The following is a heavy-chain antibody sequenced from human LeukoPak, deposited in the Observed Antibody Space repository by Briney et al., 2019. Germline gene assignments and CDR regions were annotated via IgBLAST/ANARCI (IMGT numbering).Heavy chain of an antibody. CDR3: ARGLYDVLLWFGELWGFDP. Sequence: GASVKVSCKASGYTFTGYYMHWVRQAPGQGLEWMGWINPNSGGTNYAQKFQGRVTMTRDTSISTAYMELSRLRSDDTAVYYCARGLYDVLLWFGELWGFDPWGQGTLVTVSS. J-gene: IGHJ5*02. V-gene: IGHV1-2*02. D-gene: IGHD3-10*01. CDR1: GYTFTGYY. CDR2: INPNSGGT.